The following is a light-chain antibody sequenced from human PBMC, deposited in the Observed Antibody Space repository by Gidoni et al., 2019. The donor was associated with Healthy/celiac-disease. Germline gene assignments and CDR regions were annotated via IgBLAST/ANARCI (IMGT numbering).Light chain of an antibody. CDR3: QQRSNWPPWT. Sequence: EIVFTQSPATLSLSPGERATLSCRASQSVSSYLAWYQQKPGQAPRLLIYDASNRATGIPARFSGSGSGTDFTLTISSLGPEDFAVYYCQQRSNWPPWTFGQXTKVEIK. CDR2: DAS. J-gene: IGKJ1*01. CDR1: QSVSSY. V-gene: IGKV3-11*01.